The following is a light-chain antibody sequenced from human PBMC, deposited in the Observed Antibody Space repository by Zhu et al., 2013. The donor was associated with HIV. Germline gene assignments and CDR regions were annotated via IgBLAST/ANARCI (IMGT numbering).Light chain of an antibody. Sequence: RLTQSPSSLSASVGDRVTITCRASQGIRNDLGWSRQKPGKAPKRLIYKASSLESGVPSRFSGSGSGTESTLTISSLQPDDFATYYCLQSNSYPRTFGQGTRLEIK. CDR2: KAS. CDR1: QGIRND. V-gene: IGKV1-17*01. J-gene: IGKJ2*02. CDR3: LQSNSYPRT.